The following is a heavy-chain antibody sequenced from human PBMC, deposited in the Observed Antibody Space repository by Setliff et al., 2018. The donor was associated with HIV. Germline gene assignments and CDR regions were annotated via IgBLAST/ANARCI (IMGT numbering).Heavy chain of an antibody. CDR2: IYNSGST. J-gene: IGHJ4*02. Sequence: SETLSLTCTVSGDSFSNSDYYWAWIRQPPGKGLEWIATIYNSGSTYYNPSLTTRVTISVDTSKNQISLKVNPVTAADTAVYFCARGRGGNYFDSWGQGTLVTVSS. CDR1: GDSFSNSDYY. V-gene: IGHV4-39*07. CDR3: ARGRGGNYFDS.